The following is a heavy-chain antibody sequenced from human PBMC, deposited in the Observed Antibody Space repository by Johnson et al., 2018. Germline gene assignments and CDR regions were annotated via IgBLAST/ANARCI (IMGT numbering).Heavy chain of an antibody. D-gene: IGHD6-25*01. V-gene: IGHV4-39*01. CDR3: ARRAAAGYYYYGMDV. J-gene: IGHJ6*02. CDR1: GGSISRSSYY. Sequence: QERLQESGPGLVKPSETLSLTCTVSGGSISRSSYYWGWIRQPPGKGLEWIGSIYSSGSTYYNPSLKSRVTISVDTSKNQFSLKLSSVTAADTAVYYCARRAAAGYYYYGMDVWGQGTTVTVSS. CDR2: IYSSGST.